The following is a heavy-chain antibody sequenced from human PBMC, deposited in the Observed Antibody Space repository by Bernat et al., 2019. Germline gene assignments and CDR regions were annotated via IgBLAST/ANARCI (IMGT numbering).Heavy chain of an antibody. J-gene: IGHJ6*02. V-gene: IGHV3-23*01. CDR2: ISGSGGRT. Sequence: EVQLLESGGGLVQPGGSLRLSCAASGFTFSSYAMSWVRQAPGKGLEWVAAISGSGGRTYYVDSVKGRFTISRDNSKNTLYLQMNSLRAEDTAVYYCAKGMDTAVSDYYYGMDVWGQGTTVTVSS. CDR1: GFTFSSYA. D-gene: IGHD5-18*01. CDR3: AKGMDTAVSDYYYGMDV.